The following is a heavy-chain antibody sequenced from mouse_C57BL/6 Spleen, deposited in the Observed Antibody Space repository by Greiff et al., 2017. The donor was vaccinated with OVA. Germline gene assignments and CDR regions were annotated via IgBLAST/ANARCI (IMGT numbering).Heavy chain of an antibody. Sequence: EVQLQQSGPELVKPGASVKISCKASGYSFTGYYMNWVKQSPEKSLEWIGEINPSTGGTTYNQKFKAKATLTVDKSSSTAYMQLKSLTSEDSAVYYCARGDYDGGCFAYWGQGTLVTVSA. CDR1: GYSFTGYY. CDR2: INPSTGGT. V-gene: IGHV1-42*01. CDR3: ARGDYDGGCFAY. J-gene: IGHJ3*01. D-gene: IGHD2-4*01.